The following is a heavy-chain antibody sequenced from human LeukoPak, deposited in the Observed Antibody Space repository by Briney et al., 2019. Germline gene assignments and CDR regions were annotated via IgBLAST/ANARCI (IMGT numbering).Heavy chain of an antibody. V-gene: IGHV4-59*11. CDR3: ARGSSTLSF. CDR1: GGSISSHY. Sequence: SETLSLTCTVSGGSISSHYWSWIRQPPGKGLEWIGYIYYSGSTNYNPSLKSRVTISLDTSKNQFSLKLSSVTAADTAVYYCARGSSTLSFWGQGTLVTVSS. J-gene: IGHJ4*02. CDR2: IYYSGST. D-gene: IGHD2-2*01.